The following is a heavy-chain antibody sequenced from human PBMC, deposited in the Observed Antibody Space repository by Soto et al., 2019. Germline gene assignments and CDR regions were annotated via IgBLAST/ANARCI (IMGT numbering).Heavy chain of an antibody. CDR2: IWNDGIRK. J-gene: IGHJ4*02. Sequence: GGSLRLSCAASGFTFSKYGMHWVRQAPGKGLEWVALIWNDGIRKVYVDSVKGRFTTSRDNSKNTLDLQMNSLRDEDTAVYYCARDDDNDANALDYWGPGTLVTVSS. CDR3: ARDDDNDANALDY. CDR1: GFTFSKYG. V-gene: IGHV3-33*01.